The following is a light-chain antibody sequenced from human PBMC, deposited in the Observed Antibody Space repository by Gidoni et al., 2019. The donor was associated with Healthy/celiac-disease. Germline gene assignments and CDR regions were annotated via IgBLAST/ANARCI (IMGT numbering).Light chain of an antibody. CDR1: QSVLYSSNNKNY. CDR2: WAS. J-gene: IGKJ4*01. CDR3: QQYYSTPLT. V-gene: IGKV4-1*01. Sequence: DIVMTQSPDSLAVSLGERATINCKSSQSVLYSSNNKNYLAWYQQKPGQPPKLLIYWASTRESGVPDRFSGSESGTDFTLTISSLQAEDVAVYYCQQYYSTPLTFXGXTKVXIK.